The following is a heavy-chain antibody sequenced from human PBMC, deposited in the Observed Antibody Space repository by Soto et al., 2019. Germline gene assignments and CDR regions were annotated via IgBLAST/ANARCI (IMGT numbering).Heavy chain of an antibody. Sequence: PGGSLRLSCAASGFTFSSYAMKWVSQAPGKGLEWVSLIGESGTPTYYADSVKGRFTISRDNSGNTLFLEMYSLRAEDTAVYYCARYIPGVRYYGMDVWGQGTTVTVSS. J-gene: IGHJ6*02. CDR1: GFTFSSYA. CDR3: ARYIPGVRYYGMDV. V-gene: IGHV3-23*01. D-gene: IGHD2-2*01. CDR2: IGESGTPT.